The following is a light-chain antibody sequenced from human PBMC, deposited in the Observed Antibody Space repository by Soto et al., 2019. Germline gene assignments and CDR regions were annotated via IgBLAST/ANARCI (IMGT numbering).Light chain of an antibody. CDR1: ALPKQY. CDR2: KDT. Sequence: SYELTQPPSVSVSPGQTARITCSGDALPKQYAYWYQQKPGQAPVLVIYKDTERPSGIPERFSGSSSGTTVTLTISGVQAEDEADYYCQSADSSCTYPYVFGTGTKLTVL. CDR3: QSADSSCTYPYV. V-gene: IGLV3-25*02. J-gene: IGLJ1*01.